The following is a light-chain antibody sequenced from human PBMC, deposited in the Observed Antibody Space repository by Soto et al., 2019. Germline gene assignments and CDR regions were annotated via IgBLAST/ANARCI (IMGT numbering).Light chain of an antibody. V-gene: IGKV4-1*01. CDR3: QQDYSTPFT. J-gene: IGKJ3*01. CDR2: WAS. Sequence: IVMTQSPDSLAVSLGERATINCKSSQSVLYSSNNKNYLAWYQQKPGQPPKLLIYWASTRESGVPDRFSGSGSVTDFTLTISSLQAEDVAVYYCQQDYSTPFTFGPGTKVDIK. CDR1: QSVLYSSNNKNY.